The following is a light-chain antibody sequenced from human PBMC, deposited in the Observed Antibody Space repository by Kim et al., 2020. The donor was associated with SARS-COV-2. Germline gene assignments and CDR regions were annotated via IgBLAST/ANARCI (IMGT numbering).Light chain of an antibody. CDR2: EVS. CDR1: QSLVHRDGKTF. Sequence: QPASIACKSSQSLVHRDGKTFFYWYLQKPGQSPQLLIYEVSSRFSGVPERFSGSGSATDFTLTISRVEADDVGIYYCMQGIRPPYTFGQGTKLEI. J-gene: IGKJ2*01. V-gene: IGKV2-29*03. CDR3: MQGIRPPYT.